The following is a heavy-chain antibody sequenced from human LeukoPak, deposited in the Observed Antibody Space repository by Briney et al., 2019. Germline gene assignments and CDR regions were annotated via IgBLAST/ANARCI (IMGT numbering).Heavy chain of an antibody. V-gene: IGHV4-39*07. CDR2: IYYSGST. CDR3: ARGGAAAAFDY. Sequence: PSETLSLTCTVSGGSISSSSYYWGWIRQPPGKGLEWIGSIYYSGSTYYNPSLKSRVTISVDTSKKQFSLKLSSVTAADTAVYYCARGGAAAAFDYWGQGTLVTVSS. D-gene: IGHD6-13*01. CDR1: GGSISSSSYY. J-gene: IGHJ4*02.